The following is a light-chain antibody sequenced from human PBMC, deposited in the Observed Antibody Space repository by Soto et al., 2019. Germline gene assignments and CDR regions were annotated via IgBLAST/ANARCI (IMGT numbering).Light chain of an antibody. CDR3: SSYTTSNTRQIV. CDR2: DVS. Sequence: QSVLTQPASVSGSPGQSITISCTGTSSDVGGYNYVSWYQHHPGKAPKLMIYDVSNRPSGVSIRFSGSKSDNTASLTISGLQPEDEADYHCSSYTTSNTRQIVFGTGTKVPS. CDR1: SSDVGGYNY. J-gene: IGLJ1*01. V-gene: IGLV2-14*03.